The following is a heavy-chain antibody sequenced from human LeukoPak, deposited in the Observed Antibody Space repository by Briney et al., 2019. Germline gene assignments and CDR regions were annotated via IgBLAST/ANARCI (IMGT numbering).Heavy chain of an antibody. J-gene: IGHJ4*01. V-gene: IGHV3-30*02. CDR2: IRYDGSNK. D-gene: IGHD2-2*01. CDR1: GFTFSSYG. CDR3: AREVPATEGAYDY. Sequence: GGSLRLSCAASGFTFSSYGMHWVRQAPGKGLEWVAFIRYDGSNKYYADSVKGRFTISRDNSKNTPYLQMNSLRAEDTAVYYCAREVPATEGAYDYWGQGTLVTVSS.